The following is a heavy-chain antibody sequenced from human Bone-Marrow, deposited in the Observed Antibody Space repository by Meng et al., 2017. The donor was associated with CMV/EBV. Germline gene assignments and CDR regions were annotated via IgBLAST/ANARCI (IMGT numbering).Heavy chain of an antibody. D-gene: IGHD6-6*01. CDR2: ISSSGSTI. J-gene: IGHJ6*02. V-gene: IGHV3-48*03. CDR1: GFTFSSYE. Sequence: GESLKISCAASGFTFSSYEMNWVRQAPGKGLEWVSYISSSGSTIYYADSVKGRFTISRDNAKNSLYLQMNSLRAEDTAVYYCARDRIAAIKENYYYYGMDVWGQGTTVTVSS. CDR3: ARDRIAAIKENYYYYGMDV.